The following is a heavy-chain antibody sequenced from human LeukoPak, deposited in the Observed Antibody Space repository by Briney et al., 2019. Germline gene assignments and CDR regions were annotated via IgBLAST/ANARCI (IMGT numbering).Heavy chain of an antibody. J-gene: IGHJ3*01. CDR2: IYYSGST. V-gene: IGHV4-39*01. D-gene: IGHD3-22*01. CDR3: ARHDSSGLYNAFDF. CDR1: GVSISSSNSY. Sequence: SETLSLTCTVSGVSISSSNSYWGWIRQPPGKGLEWIGSIYYSGSTYYNPSLKSRVTISGDTSKNQVSLKLSSVTAADTAVYYCARHDSSGLYNAFDFWGQGTMVTVSS.